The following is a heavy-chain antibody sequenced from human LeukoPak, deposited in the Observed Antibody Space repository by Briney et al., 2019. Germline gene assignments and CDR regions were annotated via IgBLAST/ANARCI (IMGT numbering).Heavy chain of an antibody. CDR3: ARDSVRGGRYGMDV. V-gene: IGHV3-21*01. CDR2: ISSSSSYI. D-gene: IGHD3-10*01. J-gene: IGHJ6*02. Sequence: PGGSLRLSCAASGFTFSSNSMNWVRQAPGKGLEWVSSISSSSSYIYYADSVKGRFTISRDNAKNSLYLQMNSLRAEDTAVYYCARDSVRGGRYGMDVWGQGTTVTASS. CDR1: GFTFSSNS.